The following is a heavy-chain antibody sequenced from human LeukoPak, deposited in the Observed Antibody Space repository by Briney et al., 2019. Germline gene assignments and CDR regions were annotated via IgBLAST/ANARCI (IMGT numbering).Heavy chain of an antibody. Sequence: GGSLRLSCTVSGFTFGDYAINWVRQAPGKGLEWVSAISGSGGSTYYADSVKGRFTISRDNSKNTLYLQMNSLRAEDTAVYYCAKPFPVPAAISYYYYGMDVWGQGTTVTVSS. CDR2: ISGSGGST. D-gene: IGHD2-2*01. V-gene: IGHV3-23*01. J-gene: IGHJ6*02. CDR3: AKPFPVPAAISYYYYGMDV. CDR1: GFTFGDYA.